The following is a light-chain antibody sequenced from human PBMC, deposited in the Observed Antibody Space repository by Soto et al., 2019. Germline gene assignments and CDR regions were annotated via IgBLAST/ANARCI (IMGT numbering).Light chain of an antibody. J-gene: IGLJ1*01. CDR3: SSYTTSSTRV. CDR1: SSAVGIYNS. Sequence: QSVLTQPASVSGSPGQTVAISCTGSSSAVGIYNSVSWYQQHPGKVPTLLIYEDTNRPSGVSNRFSGSKSGNTASLTISGLQAEDEADYYCSSYTTSSTRVFGTGTKVTVL. V-gene: IGLV2-14*01. CDR2: EDT.